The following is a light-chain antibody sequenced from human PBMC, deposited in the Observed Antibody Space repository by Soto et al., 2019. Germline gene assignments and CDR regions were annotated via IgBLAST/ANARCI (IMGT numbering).Light chain of an antibody. J-gene: IGKJ3*01. CDR1: QSVGSF. CDR3: QQRSHWPPFT. CDR2: DAS. V-gene: IGKV3-11*01. Sequence: VLTQSPATLSLSPGERATLSCRASQSVGSFLAWYQHKPGQAPRLLIYDASTRATGIPARFSGSGSGTDFTLTISNLEPEDFAVYYCQQRSHWPPFTFGPGTKVDIK.